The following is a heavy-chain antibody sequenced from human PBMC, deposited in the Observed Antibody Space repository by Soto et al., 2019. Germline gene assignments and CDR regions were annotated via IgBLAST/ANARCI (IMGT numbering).Heavy chain of an antibody. CDR2: IIPIFGTA. J-gene: IGHJ4*02. D-gene: IGHD2-2*02. V-gene: IGHV1-69*01. Sequence: VKVSCKASGGTFSSYAISWVRQAPGQGLEWMGGIIPIFGTANYAQKFQGRVTITADESTSTAYMELSSLRSEDTAVYYCARDPSPIVVVPAAIRHYFDYWGQGTLVTVSS. CDR3: ARDPSPIVVVPAAIRHYFDY. CDR1: GGTFSSYA.